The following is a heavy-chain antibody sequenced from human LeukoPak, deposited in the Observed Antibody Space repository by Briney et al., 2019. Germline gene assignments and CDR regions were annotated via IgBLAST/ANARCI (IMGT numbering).Heavy chain of an antibody. CDR1: GFSFGIHG. CDR3: ARDKSSTRVVPTMGY. D-gene: IGHD5-12*01. Sequence: PGGSLRLSCAASGFSFGIHGMHWVRQAPGKGLEWVAIIWHDGSNEYYGDSVKGRFTISRDNAKNTLYLQMNSLRVEDTAVYYCARDKSSTRVVPTMGYWGQGALVTVSS. V-gene: IGHV3-33*01. CDR2: IWHDGSNE. J-gene: IGHJ4*02.